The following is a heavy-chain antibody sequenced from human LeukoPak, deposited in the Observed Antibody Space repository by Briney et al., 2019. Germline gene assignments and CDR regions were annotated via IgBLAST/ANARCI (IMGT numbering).Heavy chain of an antibody. V-gene: IGHV4-59*01. D-gene: IGHD3-22*01. J-gene: IGHJ4*02. CDR1: GGSISSYY. Sequence: SETLSLTCTVSGGSISSYYWSWIRQPPGKGLEWIVNIYDSGSTNYNPSLKSRVTISVDTSKNQCSLKLSSVTAADTAVYYCARQSISGSSLSYFDYWGQETLVNVSS. CDR3: ARQSISGSSLSYFDY. CDR2: IYDSGST.